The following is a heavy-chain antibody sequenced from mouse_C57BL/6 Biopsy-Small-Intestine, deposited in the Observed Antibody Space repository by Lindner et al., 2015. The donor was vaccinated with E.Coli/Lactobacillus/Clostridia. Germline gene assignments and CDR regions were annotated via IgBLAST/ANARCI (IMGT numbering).Heavy chain of an antibody. Sequence: VQLQESGPELVKPGASVKISCKASGYAFSSSWMNWVKQRPGKGLEWIGRIYPGDGDTNYNGKFKGKATLTADKSSSTAYIQLSSLTSEDSAVYFCARDYYGSPYYFDYWGQGTTLTVSS. D-gene: IGHD1-1*01. J-gene: IGHJ2*01. CDR2: IYPGDGDT. CDR3: ARDYYGSPYYFDY. V-gene: IGHV1-82*01. CDR1: GYAFSSSW.